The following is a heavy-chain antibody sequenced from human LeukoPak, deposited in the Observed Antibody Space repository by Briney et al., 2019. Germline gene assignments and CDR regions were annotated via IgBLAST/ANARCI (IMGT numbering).Heavy chain of an antibody. CDR2: IYYSGSS. CDR1: GGSISSSSSY. CDR3: ARHRSGWLQSSFDY. Sequence: PSETLSLTCSVSGGSISSSSSYWGWIRQPPGKGLEWIGSIYYSGSSFDNPALKSRVTISVDTSKNQFPLKLSSVTAADTAVYYCARHRSGWLQSSFDYWGQGTLVTVSS. D-gene: IGHD5-24*01. J-gene: IGHJ4*02. V-gene: IGHV4-39*01.